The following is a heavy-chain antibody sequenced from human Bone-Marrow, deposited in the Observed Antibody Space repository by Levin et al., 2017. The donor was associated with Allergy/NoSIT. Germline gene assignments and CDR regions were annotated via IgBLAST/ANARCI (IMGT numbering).Heavy chain of an antibody. D-gene: IGHD3-10*01. CDR1: DGSISGYY. CDR2: IYSSGAT. CDR3: ARDRGGDFEY. Sequence: SETLSLTCTVSDGSISGYYCSWIRQPPGKGLEWIVYIYSSGATKYRPSLNSRVSISVDTSTNPFSLSLSSVTAADTAVYYCARDRGGDFEYWGQGTLVTVSS. V-gene: IGHV4-4*08. J-gene: IGHJ4*02.